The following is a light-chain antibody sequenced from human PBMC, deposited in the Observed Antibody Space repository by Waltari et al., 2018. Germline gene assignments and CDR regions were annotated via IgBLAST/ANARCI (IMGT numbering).Light chain of an antibody. V-gene: IGKV1-9*01. CDR1: QGISSY. J-gene: IGKJ4*01. CDR3: QELNTYPQSLT. CDR2: AAS. Sequence: TQSPSFLSASIGDRVTITCRASQGISSYLAWYQQKPGKAPKLLIYAASTLQSGVPSRFSGSGSGTEFTLTISSLQPEDFATYYCQELNTYPQSLTFGGGTKVEI.